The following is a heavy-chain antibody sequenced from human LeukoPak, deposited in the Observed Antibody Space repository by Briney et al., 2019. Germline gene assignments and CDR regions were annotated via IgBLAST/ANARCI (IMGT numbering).Heavy chain of an antibody. J-gene: IGHJ3*02. CDR3: ARLTYYDFWSGYNYAFDI. CDR1: GYTFTGYY. CDR2: ITPSSGGT. V-gene: IGHV1-2*02. D-gene: IGHD3-3*01. Sequence: ASVKVSCKASGYTFTGYYMHWVRQAPGQGLEWMGWITPSSGGTNYAQKFQGRVTMTRDTSISTAYMELSRLRSDDTAVYYCARLTYYDFWSGYNYAFDIWGQGTMVTVSS.